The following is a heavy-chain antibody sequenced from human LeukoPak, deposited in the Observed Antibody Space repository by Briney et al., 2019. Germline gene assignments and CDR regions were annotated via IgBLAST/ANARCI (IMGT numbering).Heavy chain of an antibody. CDR1: GGPFSSYA. Sequence: SVKVSCKASGGPFSSYAISWLGQAPGHQRKWWGGIITIIGTAIYAQKFQGRVTITADESTSTAYMELSSLRSEDTAVYYCARADGYNYPGYFQHWGQGTLVTVSS. D-gene: IGHD5-24*01. J-gene: IGHJ1*01. CDR2: IITIIGTA. CDR3: ARADGYNYPGYFQH. V-gene: IGHV1-69*13.